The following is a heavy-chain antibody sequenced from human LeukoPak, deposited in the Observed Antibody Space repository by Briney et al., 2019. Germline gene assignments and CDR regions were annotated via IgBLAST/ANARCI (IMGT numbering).Heavy chain of an antibody. V-gene: IGHV3-30*04. J-gene: IGHJ4*02. CDR3: GKIAAANCGGDCYSGAYYFDY. D-gene: IGHD2-21*02. CDR1: GFTFSSYA. Sequence: GRSLRLSCAASGFTFSSYAMHWVRQAPGKGREWVAVISYDGSNKYYADSVKGRFTISRDNSKNTLYLKMNSLRAEDTAVYYCGKIAAANCGGDCYSGAYYFDYWGQGTLVTVSS. CDR2: ISYDGSNK.